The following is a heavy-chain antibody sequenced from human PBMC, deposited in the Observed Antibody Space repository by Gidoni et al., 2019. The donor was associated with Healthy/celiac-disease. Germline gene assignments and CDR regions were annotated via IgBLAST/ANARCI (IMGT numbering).Heavy chain of an antibody. CDR3: ARAFRLVRGVAPGPNYYYYGMDV. CDR1: GFTFRSYS. Sequence: EVQLVESGGGLVKPGGSLRLSCAASGFTFRSYSMNWVRQAPGKGLEWVSSISSSSSYIYYADSVKGRFTISRDNAKNSLYLQMNSLRAEDTAVYYCARAFRLVRGVAPGPNYYYYGMDVWGQGTTVTVSS. J-gene: IGHJ6*02. D-gene: IGHD3-10*01. CDR2: ISSSSSYI. V-gene: IGHV3-21*01.